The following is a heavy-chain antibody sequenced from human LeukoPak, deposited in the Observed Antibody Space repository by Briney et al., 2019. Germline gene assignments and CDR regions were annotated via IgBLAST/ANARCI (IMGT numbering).Heavy chain of an antibody. CDR1: GFTSSSYA. J-gene: IGHJ4*02. D-gene: IGHD3-3*01. CDR3: ARGYDFWSGYWSHSDY. V-gene: IGHV3-64*01. CDR2: ISSNGGST. Sequence: GGSLRLSCAASGFTSSSYAMHWVRQAPGKGLEYVSGISSNGGSTYYANSVKGRFTSSRDNSKSTLYLQMGSLRAEDMAVYYCARGYDFWSGYWSHSDYWGQGTLVTVSS.